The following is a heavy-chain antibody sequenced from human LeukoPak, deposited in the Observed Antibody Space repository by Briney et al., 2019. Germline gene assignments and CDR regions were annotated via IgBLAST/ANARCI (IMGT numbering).Heavy chain of an antibody. J-gene: IGHJ4*02. Sequence: GGSLRLSCAASGFTFSSYSMNWVRQAPGKGLEWVSYISSSSSTIYYADSVKGRFTISRDNAKNSLYLQMNSLRAEDTAVYYCARDLLGWELHYFDYWGQGTLVTVSS. CDR3: ARDLLGWELHYFDY. V-gene: IGHV3-48*01. CDR2: ISSSSSTI. CDR1: GFTFSSYS. D-gene: IGHD1-26*01.